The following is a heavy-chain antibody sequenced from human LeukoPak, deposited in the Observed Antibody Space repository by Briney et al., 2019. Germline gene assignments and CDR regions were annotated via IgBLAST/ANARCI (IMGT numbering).Heavy chain of an antibody. Sequence: ASVKVSCKASGYTFTSYGISWVRQAPGQGLEWMGWISAYNGNTNYAQKLQGRVTMTTDTSTSTAYMELSRLRSDDTAVFYCARGSTRDSSGWYGPGKWFDPWGQGTLVTVSS. CDR1: GYTFTSYG. D-gene: IGHD6-19*01. CDR3: ARGSTRDSSGWYGPGKWFDP. J-gene: IGHJ5*02. V-gene: IGHV1-18*01. CDR2: ISAYNGNT.